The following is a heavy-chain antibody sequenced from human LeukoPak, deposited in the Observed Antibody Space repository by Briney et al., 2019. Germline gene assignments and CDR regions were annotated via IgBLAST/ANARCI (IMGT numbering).Heavy chain of an antibody. CDR2: ISSSSSYI. CDR1: GFTFSSYS. CDR3: ARSSYGAFDY. Sequence: VSLRLSCAASGFTFSSYSMNWVRQASGKGLEWVSSISSSSSYIYYTDSVKGRFTISRDNAKNSLYLQMSSLRAEDTAVYYCARSSYGAFDYWGQGTLVTVSS. D-gene: IGHD5-18*01. J-gene: IGHJ4*02. V-gene: IGHV3-21*01.